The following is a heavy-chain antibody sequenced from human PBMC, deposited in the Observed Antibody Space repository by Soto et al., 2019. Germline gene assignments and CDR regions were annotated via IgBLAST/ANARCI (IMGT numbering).Heavy chain of an antibody. Sequence: QVQLVESGGGVVQPGTSLRLSCVVSGFTLSNTGVHWVRQAPGKGLEWVAMISHDGFSQYYLDSVKGRFTISRDNSKTTVYLQMHSLRPEDTSVYYCATDWGSSGWYNWFDSWGQGTLVTVSS. CDR1: GFTLSNTG. CDR3: ATDWGSSGWYNWFDS. J-gene: IGHJ5*01. V-gene: IGHV3-30*03. D-gene: IGHD6-19*01. CDR2: ISHDGFSQ.